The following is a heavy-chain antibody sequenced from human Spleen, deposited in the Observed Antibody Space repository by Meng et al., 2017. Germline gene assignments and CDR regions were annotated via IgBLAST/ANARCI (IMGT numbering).Heavy chain of an antibody. CDR1: GFTFDDYA. Sequence: GESLKISCAASGFTFDDYAMHWVRQAPGKGLEWVSLISWDGGSTYYADSVKGRFTISRDNSKSTLHLQMNSLRAEDTAVYYCAKEIRPNDYWGQGTLVTVSS. CDR2: ISWDGGST. CDR3: AKEIRPNDY. V-gene: IGHV3-43D*04. J-gene: IGHJ4*02.